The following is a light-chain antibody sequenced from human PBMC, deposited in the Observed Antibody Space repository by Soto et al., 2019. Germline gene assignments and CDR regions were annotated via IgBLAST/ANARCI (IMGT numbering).Light chain of an antibody. CDR1: SSDVGGYKY. Sequence: QSALTQPASVSGSPGQSITISCTGTSSDVGGYKYVSWYQQHPGKAPKLMIYDVSNRPSGVSDRFSGSKSGNTASLTISGLQSEDGADYYAESYPSGSSYVFGSGNRVTVL. V-gene: IGLV2-14*01. CDR2: DVS. CDR3: ESYPSGSSYV. J-gene: IGLJ1*01.